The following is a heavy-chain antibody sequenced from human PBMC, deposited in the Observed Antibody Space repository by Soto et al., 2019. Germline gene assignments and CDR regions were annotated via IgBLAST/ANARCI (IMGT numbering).Heavy chain of an antibody. V-gene: IGHV4-4*02. J-gene: IGHJ4*02. CDR2: IYHSGST. Sequence: QVQLQESGQGLVKPSGTLSLTCAVSSGSISSSNWWSWVRQPPGKGLEWIGEIYHSGSTNYNPSLKRRVTISVDKSKNQFSLKLSSVTAADTAVYYCARVAVAGTRFDYWGQGTLVNVSS. CDR3: ARVAVAGTRFDY. CDR1: SGSISSSNW. D-gene: IGHD6-19*01.